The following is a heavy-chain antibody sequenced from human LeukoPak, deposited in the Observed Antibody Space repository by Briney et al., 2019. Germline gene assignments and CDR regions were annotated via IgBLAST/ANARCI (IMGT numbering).Heavy chain of an antibody. J-gene: IGHJ4*02. CDR3: TLYNY. CDR2: INPNNGDT. Sequence: ASVKVSCKASGGTFSSYVISWVRQAPGQGLEWMGWINPNNGDTNYAQKFQGRVTVTRDTSISTAYMELSSLRFDDMAVYYCTLYNYWGQGTLVTVSS. V-gene: IGHV1-2*02. CDR1: GGTFSSYV. D-gene: IGHD2-2*02.